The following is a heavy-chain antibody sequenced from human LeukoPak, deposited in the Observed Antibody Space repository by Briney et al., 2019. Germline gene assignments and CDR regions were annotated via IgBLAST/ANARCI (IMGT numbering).Heavy chain of an antibody. Sequence: SVKVSCKASGGTFSSYAISWVRQAPGQGLEWMGGIIPIFGTANYAQKFQGRVTITADESTSTAYMELSSLRSEDTTVYYCARERDYYDSSGFSDYWGQGTLVTVSS. CDR2: IIPIFGTA. CDR1: GGTFSSYA. V-gene: IGHV1-69*01. J-gene: IGHJ4*02. D-gene: IGHD3-22*01. CDR3: ARERDYYDSSGFSDY.